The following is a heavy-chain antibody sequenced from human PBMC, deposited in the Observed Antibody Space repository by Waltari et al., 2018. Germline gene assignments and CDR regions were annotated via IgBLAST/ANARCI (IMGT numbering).Heavy chain of an antibody. CDR3: ARDGGHDNGWYGYYYAIDV. CDR1: GFTVINNY. D-gene: IGHD6-19*01. CDR2: IFSGGTT. Sequence: EVQLVATGGGLIQPGGSLRLSCAASGFTVINNYMSWVRQAPGKGLEGVSVIFSGGTTHYADAVGGRFTISRDSSTNTLFLQMNSLRAEDTAVYYCARDGGHDNGWYGYYYAIDVWGQGTTVTVSS. V-gene: IGHV3-53*02. J-gene: IGHJ6*02.